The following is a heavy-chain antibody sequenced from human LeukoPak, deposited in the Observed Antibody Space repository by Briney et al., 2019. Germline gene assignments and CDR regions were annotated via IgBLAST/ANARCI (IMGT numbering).Heavy chain of an antibody. D-gene: IGHD3-3*01. Sequence: GGSLRLSCAASGFTFSSYAMTWVRQAPGKGLEWVSSMSSGGSYIYYADSVRGCFSISRDNAKNSLYLQMNRLKAEDTAVYYCARDRPTGASRVFVVQWGQGTLVTVSS. J-gene: IGHJ4*02. CDR3: ARDRPTGASRVFVVQ. V-gene: IGHV3-21*01. CDR1: GFTFSSYA. CDR2: MSSGGSYI.